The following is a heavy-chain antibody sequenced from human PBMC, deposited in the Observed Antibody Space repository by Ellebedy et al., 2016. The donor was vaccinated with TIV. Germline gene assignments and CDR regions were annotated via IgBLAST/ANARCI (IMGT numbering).Heavy chain of an antibody. Sequence: GGSLRLSCAASGFTFSRYWMHWVRQAPGKGLVWVSRINSDGSSTSYADSVKGRFTISRDNAKNTLYLQMNSLRAEDTAVYYCARVGYSRSSIDYWGHGNLVTVSA. CDR1: GFTFSRYW. CDR2: INSDGSST. CDR3: ARVGYSRSSIDY. V-gene: IGHV3-74*01. D-gene: IGHD6-13*01. J-gene: IGHJ4*01.